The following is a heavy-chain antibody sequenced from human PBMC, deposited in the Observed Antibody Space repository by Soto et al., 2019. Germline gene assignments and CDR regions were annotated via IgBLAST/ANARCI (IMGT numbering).Heavy chain of an antibody. CDR1: GGSISSGDYY. CDR3: ARVFGDSHNWFDP. Sequence: PSETLSLTCTVSGGSISSGDYYWSWIRQPPGKGLEWIGYIYYSGSTYYNPSLKSRVTISVDTSKNQFSLKLSSVTAADTAVYYCARVFGDSHNWFDPWGQGTLVTVSS. V-gene: IGHV4-30-4*01. D-gene: IGHD4-17*01. J-gene: IGHJ5*02. CDR2: IYYSGST.